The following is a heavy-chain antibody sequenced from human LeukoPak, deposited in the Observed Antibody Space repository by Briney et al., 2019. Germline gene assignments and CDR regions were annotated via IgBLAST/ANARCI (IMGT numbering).Heavy chain of an antibody. CDR2: MNPNSGNT. CDR1: GYTFTSYD. V-gene: IGHV1-8*01. D-gene: IGHD3-22*01. CDR3: ARNYYDSSGYYSSYYYYMDV. Sequence: ASVKVSCKASGYTFTSYDINWVRQATGQGLEWMGWMNPNSGNTGYAQKFQGRVTMTRNTSISTAYMELSSLRSEDTAVYYCARNYYDSSGYYSSYYYYMDVWGKGTTVTISS. J-gene: IGHJ6*03.